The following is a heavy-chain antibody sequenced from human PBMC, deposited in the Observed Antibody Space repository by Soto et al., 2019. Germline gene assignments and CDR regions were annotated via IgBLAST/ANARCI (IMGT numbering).Heavy chain of an antibody. CDR3: ARVGVRGVTRGDLDY. D-gene: IGHD3-10*01. Sequence: SETLSLTCTVSGGSISSGDYYWSWIRQPPGKGLECVGYIYYSGSTYYNPSLKSRVTISVDTSKNQFSLKLSSVTAADTAVYYCARVGVRGVTRGDLDYWGQGTLVTVSS. V-gene: IGHV4-30-4*01. CDR1: GGSISSGDYY. CDR2: IYYSGST. J-gene: IGHJ4*02.